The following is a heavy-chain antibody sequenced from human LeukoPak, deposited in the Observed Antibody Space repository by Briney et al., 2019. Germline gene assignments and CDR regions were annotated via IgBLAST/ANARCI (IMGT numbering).Heavy chain of an antibody. V-gene: IGHV4-39*01. Sequence: SETLSLTCTVSGDSISSSNSYWGWIRQPPGKGLEWIGSIYYSGNTYYNASLKSRVTISVDTSKNQFSLKLTSVTAADTAVYFCARQTGSGLFILPGGQGTLVTVSS. CDR3: ARQTGSGLFILP. CDR1: GDSISSSNSY. D-gene: IGHD3/OR15-3a*01. J-gene: IGHJ4*02. CDR2: IYYSGNT.